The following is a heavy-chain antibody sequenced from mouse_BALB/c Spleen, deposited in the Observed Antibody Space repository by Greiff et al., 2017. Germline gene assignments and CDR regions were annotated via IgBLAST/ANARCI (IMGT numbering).Heavy chain of an antibody. Sequence: QVQLQQSGAELVKPGASVKLSCKASGYTFTSYYMYWVKQRPGQGLEWIGEINPSNGGTNFNEKFKSKATLTVDKSSSTAYMQLSSLTSEDSAVYYCAAGYYGYDGGDGYYAMDYWGQGTSVTVSS. J-gene: IGHJ4*01. V-gene: IGHV1S81*02. CDR1: GYTFTSYY. CDR2: INPSNGGT. D-gene: IGHD2-2*01. CDR3: AAGYYGYDGGDGYYAMDY.